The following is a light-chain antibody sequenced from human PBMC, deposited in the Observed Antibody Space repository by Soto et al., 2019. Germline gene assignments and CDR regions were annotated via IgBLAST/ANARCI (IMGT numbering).Light chain of an antibody. Sequence: EIVMTQSPATLSVSPGERATLSCRASQSVASDLAWYQQKPGQAPRLLIYAASTRATGIPARLSGSGSGTEFTVTISSLQSEDFAVYYCQQYNNWPFLTFGGGTKVDIK. V-gene: IGKV3-15*01. CDR3: QQYNNWPFLT. CDR2: AAS. CDR1: QSVASD. J-gene: IGKJ4*01.